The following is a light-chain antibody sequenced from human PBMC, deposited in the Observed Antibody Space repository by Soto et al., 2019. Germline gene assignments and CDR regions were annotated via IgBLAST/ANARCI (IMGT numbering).Light chain of an antibody. CDR1: QNIDYW. Sequence: DIQVTQSPSILSASVGDRVTITCRASQNIDYWLAWFQQKPGKAPKVLIYRASNLESGVPSRFSGSASGTEFTLTISDLQSDDFATYYCQQYYGYSCAFGQGTKVDIK. J-gene: IGKJ1*01. CDR2: RAS. V-gene: IGKV1-5*03. CDR3: QQYYGYSCA.